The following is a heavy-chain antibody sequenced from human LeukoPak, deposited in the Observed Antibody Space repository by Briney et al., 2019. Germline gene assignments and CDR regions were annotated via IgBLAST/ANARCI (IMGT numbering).Heavy chain of an antibody. CDR1: GGSISSYY. CDR3: ARDLPRAYYDFWSGQFPSPWYYYYMDV. V-gene: IGHV4-4*07. Sequence: PSETLSLTCTVSGGSISSYYWSWIRQPAGKGLEWIGRIYTSGSTNYNPSLKSRVTMSVDTSKNQFSLKLSSVTAADTAVYYCARDLPRAYYDFWSGQFPSPWYYYYMDVWGKGTTVTVSS. CDR2: IYTSGST. D-gene: IGHD3-3*01. J-gene: IGHJ6*03.